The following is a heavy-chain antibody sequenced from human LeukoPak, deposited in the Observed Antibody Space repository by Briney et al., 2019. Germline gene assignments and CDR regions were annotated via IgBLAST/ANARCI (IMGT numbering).Heavy chain of an antibody. D-gene: IGHD2-2*01. J-gene: IGHJ5*02. CDR3: ARDSPYCTTTSCSPHGWFDP. Sequence: GASVKVSCKASGGTFSSYAISWVRQAPGQGLEWMGGIIPIFGTANYAQKFQGRVTITTDESTSIAYMELSSLKSEDTAVYYCARDSPYCTTTSCSPHGWFDPWGQGTLVTVSS. CDR1: GGTFSSYA. V-gene: IGHV1-69*05. CDR2: IIPIFGTA.